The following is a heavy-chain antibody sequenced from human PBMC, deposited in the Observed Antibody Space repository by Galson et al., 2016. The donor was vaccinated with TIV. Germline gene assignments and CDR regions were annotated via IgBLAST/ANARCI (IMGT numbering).Heavy chain of an antibody. J-gene: IGHJ4*02. CDR1: GYNFASYW. D-gene: IGHD6-25*01. CDR2: TYPGNSET. Sequence: QSGAEVKKAGESLKISCKGSGYNFASYWIGWARQMPGKGLEWMGVTYPGNSETRYSPSFHGQVTISADKSIGTAFLQWGSLKASDTAVYYCARHSASAFPSHFDVWGQGTLVTVSS. CDR3: ARHSASAFPSHFDV. V-gene: IGHV5-51*01.